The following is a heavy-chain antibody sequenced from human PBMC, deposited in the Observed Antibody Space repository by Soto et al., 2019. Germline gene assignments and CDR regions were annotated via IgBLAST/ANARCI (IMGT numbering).Heavy chain of an antibody. D-gene: IGHD6-13*01. CDR3: ARNGGQLVEYCFDY. CDR1: RFTFSSYS. Sequence: GGSLRLSCAACRFTFSSYSMNWARQAPGKGLEWVSSISSSSSYIYYADSVKGRFTISRDNAKNSLYLQMNSLRAEDTAVYYCARNGGQLVEYCFDYWGQGTLVTVSS. V-gene: IGHV3-21*01. CDR2: ISSSSSYI. J-gene: IGHJ4*02.